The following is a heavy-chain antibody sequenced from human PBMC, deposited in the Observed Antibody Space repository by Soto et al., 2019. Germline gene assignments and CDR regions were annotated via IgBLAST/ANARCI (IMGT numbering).Heavy chain of an antibody. J-gene: IGHJ4*02. Sequence: GGSLRLSCAASGFTFSDYYMSWIRQAPGKGLEWVSYISSSGSTIYYADSVKGRFTISRDNAKNSLYLQMNSLRAEDTAVYYCARDHIVATILVSRPYYFDYWGQGTLVTVSS. D-gene: IGHD5-12*01. CDR3: ARDHIVATILVSRPYYFDY. CDR2: ISSSGSTI. V-gene: IGHV3-11*01. CDR1: GFTFSDYY.